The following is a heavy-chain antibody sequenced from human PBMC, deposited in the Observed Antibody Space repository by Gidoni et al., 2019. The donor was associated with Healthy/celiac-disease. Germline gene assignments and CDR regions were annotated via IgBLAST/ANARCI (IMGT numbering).Heavy chain of an antibody. V-gene: IGHV3-33*01. J-gene: IGHJ4*02. CDR1: GFTFSSYG. CDR2: IWYDGSNK. D-gene: IGHD6-19*01. CDR3: ARDCGVAVADVLDY. Sequence: QVQLVESGGGVVQPGRSLRLSCAASGFTFSSYGMHWVRQAPGKGLEWVAVIWYDGSNKYYADSVKGRFTISRDNSKNTLYLQMNSLRAEDTAVYYCARDCGVAVADVLDYWGQGTLVTVSS.